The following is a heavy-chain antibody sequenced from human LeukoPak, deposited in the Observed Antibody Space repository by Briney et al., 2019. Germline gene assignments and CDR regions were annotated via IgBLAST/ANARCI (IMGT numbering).Heavy chain of an antibody. CDR3: ARGEDYYGSGSYQSDY. CDR2: IWYDGSNK. J-gene: IGHJ4*02. Sequence: PGGSLRLSCAASGFTFSSYGMHWVRQAPGKGLEWVAVIWYDGSNKYYADSMKGRFTISRDNSKNTLYLQMNSLRAEDTAVYYCARGEDYYGSGSYQSDYWGQGTLVTVSS. D-gene: IGHD3-10*01. CDR1: GFTFSSYG. V-gene: IGHV3-33*01.